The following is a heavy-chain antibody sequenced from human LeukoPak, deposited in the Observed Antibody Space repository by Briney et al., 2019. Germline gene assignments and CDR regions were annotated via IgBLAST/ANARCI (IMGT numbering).Heavy chain of an antibody. V-gene: IGHV4-34*01. Sequence: PSETLSLTCTVSGGSINTYYWSWIRQPPGKGLEWIGEINHSGSTNYNPSLKSRVTISLDTSKNQFSLKLSSVTAADTAVYYCARIESSRDAFDMWGQGTMVTASS. D-gene: IGHD2/OR15-2a*01. CDR3: ARIESSRDAFDM. CDR2: INHSGST. CDR1: GGSINTYY. J-gene: IGHJ3*02.